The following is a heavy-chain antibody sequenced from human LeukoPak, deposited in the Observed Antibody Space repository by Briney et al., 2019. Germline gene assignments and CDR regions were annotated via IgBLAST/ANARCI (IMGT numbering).Heavy chain of an antibody. D-gene: IGHD3-10*01. J-gene: IGHJ6*03. Sequence: PSETLSLTCTVSGYSISSGFYWGWIRQPPGKGLEWIGSIYHSGSTHYNSSLKSRVTISVDTSKNHFSLNLRSVTAADTAVYYCASVRRGFGESSKYYSYYYMDVWGNGTTVTISS. V-gene: IGHV4-38-2*02. CDR1: GYSISSGFY. CDR3: ASVRRGFGESSKYYSYYYMDV. CDR2: IYHSGST.